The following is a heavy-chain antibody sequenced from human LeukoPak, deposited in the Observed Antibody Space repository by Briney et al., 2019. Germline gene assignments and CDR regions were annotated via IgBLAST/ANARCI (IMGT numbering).Heavy chain of an antibody. Sequence: GGSLRLSCAASGFTVSSNYMSCVRQVPGKGLEWVSAISGSGGSTYYADSVKGRFTISRDNSKNTLYLQMNSLRAEDTAVYYCAKDPHGEMATINWGQGTLVTVSS. CDR1: GFTVSSNY. J-gene: IGHJ4*02. CDR3: AKDPHGEMATIN. D-gene: IGHD5-24*01. CDR2: ISGSGGST. V-gene: IGHV3-23*01.